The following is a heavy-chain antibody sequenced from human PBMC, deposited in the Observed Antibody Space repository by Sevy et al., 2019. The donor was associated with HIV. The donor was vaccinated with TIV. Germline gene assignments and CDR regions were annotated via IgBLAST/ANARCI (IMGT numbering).Heavy chain of an antibody. Sequence: ASVKVSCKACGGTFNNYAVNWVRQAPGHGLEWMGGIIPMFGSANYVQKFQGRVTITADESTSTAYMEVSSLRSDDTAVYYCAKSISWYASFDSWGQGTLVTVSS. CDR1: GGTFNNYA. J-gene: IGHJ4*02. D-gene: IGHD6-13*01. CDR3: AKSISWYASFDS. CDR2: IIPMFGSA. V-gene: IGHV1-69*13.